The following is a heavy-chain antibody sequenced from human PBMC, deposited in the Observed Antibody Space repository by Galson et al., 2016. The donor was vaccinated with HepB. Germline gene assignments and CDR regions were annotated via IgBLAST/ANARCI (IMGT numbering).Heavy chain of an antibody. D-gene: IGHD3-16*01. CDR2: ISPDGTKK. CDR3: ARPAWESAVAFDY. J-gene: IGHJ4*02. Sequence: SLRLSCAASGFAFSDYGIHWVRQAPGKGLEWVASISPDGTKKYYADSVTGRFTMSRDSSKDTVYLQMTSLRTEDTATFYCARPAWESAVAFDYWGQGTLGTVSP. V-gene: IGHV3-30*03. CDR1: GFAFSDYG.